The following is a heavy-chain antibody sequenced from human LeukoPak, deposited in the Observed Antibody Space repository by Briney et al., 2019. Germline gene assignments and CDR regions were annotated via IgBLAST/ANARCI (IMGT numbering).Heavy chain of an antibody. J-gene: IGHJ5*02. V-gene: IGHV3-11*04. CDR3: ARALNVVPAATIPNWFDP. CDR2: ISSSGSTI. Sequence: GGSLRLSCAASGFTFSDYYMSWIRQAPGKRLEWVSYISSSGSTISYADSAKGRFTISRDNAKNILYLQMNSLRAEDTAVYYCARALNVVPAATIPNWFDPWGQGTLVTVSS. D-gene: IGHD2-2*01. CDR1: GFTFSDYY.